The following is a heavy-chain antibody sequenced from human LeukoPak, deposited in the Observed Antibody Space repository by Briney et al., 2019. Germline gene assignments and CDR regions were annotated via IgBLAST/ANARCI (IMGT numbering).Heavy chain of an antibody. CDR2: SNHSGST. V-gene: IGHV4-34*01. D-gene: IGHD3-10*01. CDR3: ARGRYYYDGSGSYWWYYGMDV. CDR1: GGSFSGYY. Sequence: SETLSLTCGVYGGSFSGYYWSWIRQPPGKGLEWIGESNHSGSTNYNPSLKSRVTISVDTSKNQFSLKLSSVTAADTAVYYCARGRYYYDGSGSYWWYYGMDVWGQGTTVTVSS. J-gene: IGHJ6*02.